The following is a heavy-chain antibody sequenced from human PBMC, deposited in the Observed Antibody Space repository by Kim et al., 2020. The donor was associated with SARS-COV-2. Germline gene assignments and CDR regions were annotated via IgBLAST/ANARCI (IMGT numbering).Heavy chain of an antibody. V-gene: IGHV4-4*02. D-gene: IGHD3-16*02. CDR1: GGSISSSNW. CDR2: IYHSGST. J-gene: IGHJ6*02. CDR3: ASRTGDYDYVWGRYRSYGMDV. Sequence: SETLSLTCAVSGGSISSSNWWSWVRQPPGKGLEWIGEIYHSGSTNYNPSLKSRVTISVDKSKNQFSLKLSSVTAADTAVYYCASRTGDYDYVWGRYRSYGMDVWGQGTTGTVSS.